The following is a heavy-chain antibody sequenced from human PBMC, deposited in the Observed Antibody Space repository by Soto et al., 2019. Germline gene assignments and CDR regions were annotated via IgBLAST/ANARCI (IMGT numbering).Heavy chain of an antibody. J-gene: IGHJ4*02. CDR3: VRDSGAKLSGS. CDR1: LGSLHNHR. V-gene: IGHV1-69*01. CDR2: IVPIYRTA. Sequence: VPHLPCLGSLHNHRKNFLRQAPGKGLEWVGGIVPIYRTADYAQKFQGRVTITAGESARTSYMELRSLKSQDTAVYYCVRDSGAKLSGSWGQGTLVTVSS. D-gene: IGHD6-25*01.